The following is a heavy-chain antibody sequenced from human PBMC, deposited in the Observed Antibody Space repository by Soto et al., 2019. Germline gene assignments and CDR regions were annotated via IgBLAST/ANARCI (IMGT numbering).Heavy chain of an antibody. CDR1: GGSISSYY. Sequence: PSETVSLTCIVSGGSISSYYWSWIRQPPGKGLEWIGYIYYSGSTNYNPSLKSRVTISVDTSKNQFSLKLSSVTAADTAVYYCARAVLPATAPFDYWGQGTLVTVSS. CDR2: IYYSGST. V-gene: IGHV4-59*01. J-gene: IGHJ4*02. D-gene: IGHD2-2*01. CDR3: ARAVLPATAPFDY.